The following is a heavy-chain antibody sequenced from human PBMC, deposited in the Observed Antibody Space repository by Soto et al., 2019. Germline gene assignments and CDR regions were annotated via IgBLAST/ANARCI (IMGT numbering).Heavy chain of an antibody. CDR2: IFSSGTT. CDR1: GGSLSRSFSGYY. D-gene: IGHD3-16*01. CDR3: ARVPSPFDFYYAMDV. J-gene: IGHJ6*02. Sequence: SETLSLTXAVYGGSLSRSFSGYYWSWIRQAPGKGLEWIGYIFSSGTTYYNPSLKSRLTMSLDTSQNQFSLKLNSVTAADTAVYFCARVPSPFDFYYAMDVWGQGTTVTVSS. V-gene: IGHV4-30-4*02.